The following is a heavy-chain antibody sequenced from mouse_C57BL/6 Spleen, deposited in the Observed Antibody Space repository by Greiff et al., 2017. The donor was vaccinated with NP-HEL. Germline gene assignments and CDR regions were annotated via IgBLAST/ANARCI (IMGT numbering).Heavy chain of an antibody. J-gene: IGHJ2*01. CDR1: GYAFSSSW. D-gene: IGHD1-1*01. V-gene: IGHV1-82*01. CDR3: ASPSITTVVATDY. Sequence: VKLKQSGPELVKPGASVKISCKASGYAFSSSWMNWVKQRPGKGLEWIGRIYPGDGDTNYNGKFKGKATLTADKSSSTAYMQLSSLTSEDSAVYFCASPSITTVVATDYWGQGTTLTVSS. CDR2: IYPGDGDT.